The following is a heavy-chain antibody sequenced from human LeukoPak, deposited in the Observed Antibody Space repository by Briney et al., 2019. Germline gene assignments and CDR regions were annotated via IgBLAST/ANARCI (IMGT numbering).Heavy chain of an antibody. CDR3: AKDGDSTGYYSSYYNHMDV. Sequence: GGSLRLSSAASGFTFSSYEMNWVRQAPGKGLEWVSYISSSGSTIYYADSVKGRFTISRDNSKNTVYLQMNSLRAEDTAIYYCAKDGDSTGYYSSYYNHMDVWGKGTSVTISS. CDR1: GFTFSSYE. D-gene: IGHD3-22*01. CDR2: ISSSGSTI. V-gene: IGHV3-48*03. J-gene: IGHJ6*03.